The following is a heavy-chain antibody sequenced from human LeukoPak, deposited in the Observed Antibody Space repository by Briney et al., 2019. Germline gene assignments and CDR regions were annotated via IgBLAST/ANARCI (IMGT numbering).Heavy chain of an antibody. J-gene: IGHJ4*02. Sequence: GGSLRLSCAASGFTFSDYYMSWIRQAPGKGLEWVLYISSSGSTIYYADSVKGRFTISRDNAKNSLYLQMNSLRAEDTAVYYCARRRAAAGSYYFDYWGQGTLVTVSS. CDR2: ISSSGSTI. CDR1: GFTFSDYY. V-gene: IGHV3-11*01. D-gene: IGHD6-13*01. CDR3: ARRRAAAGSYYFDY.